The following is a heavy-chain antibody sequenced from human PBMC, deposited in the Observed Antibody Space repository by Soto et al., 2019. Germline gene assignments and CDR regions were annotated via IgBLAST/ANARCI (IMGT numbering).Heavy chain of an antibody. J-gene: IGHJ4*02. CDR2: INHSGST. Sequence: SETLSLTCAVYGWSFIGYYWSWIRQPPGKGLELIGEINHSGSTNYNPSLKSRVTISVDTSKNQFSLKLSSVTAADTAVYYCATLPRAVYDSSGYYYAKTFDYWGQGTLVTVSS. CDR3: ATLPRAVYDSSGYYYAKTFDY. V-gene: IGHV4-34*01. CDR1: GWSFIGYY. D-gene: IGHD3-22*01.